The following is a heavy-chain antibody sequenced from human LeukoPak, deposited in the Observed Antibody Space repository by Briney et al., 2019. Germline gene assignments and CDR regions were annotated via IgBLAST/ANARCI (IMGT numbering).Heavy chain of an antibody. D-gene: IGHD1-14*01. V-gene: IGHV1-8*03. CDR1: GYTFTSYD. CDR3: ARGAGGRARNWFDP. J-gene: IGHJ5*02. CDR2: MNPNSGNT. Sequence: GASVKVSCKASGYTFTSYDINWVRQATGQGLEWMGWMNPNSGNTGYAQKFQGRVTITRNTSISTAYMELSSLRSEDTAAYYCARGAGGRARNWFDPWGQGTLVTVSS.